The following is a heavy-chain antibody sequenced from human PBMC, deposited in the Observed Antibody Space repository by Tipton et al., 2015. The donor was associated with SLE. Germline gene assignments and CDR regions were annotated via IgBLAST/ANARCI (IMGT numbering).Heavy chain of an antibody. CDR3: ARAPSSSSWWVQH. D-gene: IGHD6-13*01. CDR2: ISSSGNTI. CDR1: GFTFSSYE. V-gene: IGHV3-48*03. Sequence: SLRLSCAASGFTFSSYEMNWVRQAPGKGLEWVSYISSSGNTIYYADPVKGRFTISRDNAKNSLYLQMNSLRAEDTAFYYCARAPSSSSWWVQHWGHGTLVTVTS. J-gene: IGHJ1*01.